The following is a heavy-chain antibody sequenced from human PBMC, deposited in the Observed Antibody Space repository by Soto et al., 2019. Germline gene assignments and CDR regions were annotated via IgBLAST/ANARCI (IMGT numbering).Heavy chain of an antibody. CDR3: ARHPDDSSAYGYYDY. D-gene: IGHD3-22*01. CDR2: IYYSGST. J-gene: IGHJ4*02. CDR1: GGSISSSSYY. V-gene: IGHV4-39*01. Sequence: QLQLQESGPGLVKPSETLSLTCTVSGGSISSSSYYWGWIRQPPGKGLEWIGSIYYSGSTYYNPSLKSRVPISVDTSKNQFALKLSSVTAANTEVYYCARHPDDSSAYGYYDYWGQGTLVTVST.